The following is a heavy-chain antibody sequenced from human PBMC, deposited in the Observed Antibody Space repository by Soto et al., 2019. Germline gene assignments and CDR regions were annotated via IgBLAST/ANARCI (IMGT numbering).Heavy chain of an antibody. Sequence: QVQLQESGPGLVKPSQTLSLTCTVSGGSISSGGYYWSWIRQHPGKGLEWIGYIYYSGSTYYNPSIKGRVTISVDTSKNQFSLKLSSVTAADTAVYYCARGPRFLEWLLYPSGYYYYGMDVWGQGTTVTVSS. CDR1: GGSISSGGYY. V-gene: IGHV4-31*03. J-gene: IGHJ6*02. CDR3: ARGPRFLEWLLYPSGYYYYGMDV. CDR2: IYYSGST. D-gene: IGHD3-3*01.